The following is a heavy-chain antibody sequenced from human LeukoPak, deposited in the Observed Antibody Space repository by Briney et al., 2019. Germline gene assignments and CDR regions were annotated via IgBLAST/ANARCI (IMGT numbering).Heavy chain of an antibody. V-gene: IGHV3-7*01. J-gene: IGHJ4*02. CDR1: GFIFSHYW. Sequence: PGGSLRLSCGASGFIFSHYWMSWVRQAPGKGLEWVANIKHDGGVIYYVDSVKGRFTISRDNARNSVYLQMNSLRAEDTAVYYCARIGYSSSSFDYWGQGTLVTVSS. D-gene: IGHD6-6*01. CDR2: IKHDGGVI. CDR3: ARIGYSSSSFDY.